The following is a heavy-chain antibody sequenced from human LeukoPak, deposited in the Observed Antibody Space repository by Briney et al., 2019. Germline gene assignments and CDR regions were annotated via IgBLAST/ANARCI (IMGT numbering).Heavy chain of an antibody. V-gene: IGHV3-15*01. Sequence: PGGSLRLSCAASGFTFSNAWMSWVRQAPGKGLEWVGRIKSKTDGGTTDYAAPVKGRFIISRDDSKNTLYLQMNSLKTEDTAVYYCGSAALSYYFDYWGQGTLVTVSS. CDR2: IKSKTDGGTT. CDR1: GFTFSNAW. J-gene: IGHJ4*02. D-gene: IGHD2-2*01. CDR3: GSAALSYYFDY.